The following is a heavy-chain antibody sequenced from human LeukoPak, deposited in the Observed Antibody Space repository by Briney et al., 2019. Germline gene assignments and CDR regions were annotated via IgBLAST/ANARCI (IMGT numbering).Heavy chain of an antibody. CDR3: VRDGGVSGYDLLDY. CDR1: GFSFSPYW. V-gene: IGHV3-7*01. J-gene: IGHJ4*02. CDR2: INQDGSEE. Sequence: GGTLTLSCSVSGFSFSPYWRTWVRQAPGKGLEWVAQINQDGSEEYYMDSVQARFTISRDNAKNSVFLQMHSLRAEDTAVYYCVRDGGVSGYDLLDYWGQGTLVTVSS. D-gene: IGHD5-12*01.